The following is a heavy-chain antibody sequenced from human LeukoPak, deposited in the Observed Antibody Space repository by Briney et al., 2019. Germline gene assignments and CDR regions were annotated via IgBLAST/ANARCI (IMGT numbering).Heavy chain of an antibody. CDR3: AKDRPNYYGSNGHYYKLNGDC. D-gene: IGHD3-22*01. CDR1: GFTFSSYA. CDR2: ITYSGDAT. J-gene: IGHJ4*02. V-gene: IGHV3-23*01. Sequence: PGGSLRLSCAASGFTFSSYAMSWVRQSPGKGLEWVSSITYSGDATLYTDSVKGRFTISRDNSDNTLYLQMNSLRAEDTAVYYCAKDRPNYYGSNGHYYKLNGDCWGQGTLVTVSS.